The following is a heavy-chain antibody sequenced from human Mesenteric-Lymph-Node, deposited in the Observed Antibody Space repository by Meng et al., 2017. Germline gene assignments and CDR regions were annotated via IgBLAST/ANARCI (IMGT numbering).Heavy chain of an antibody. CDR3: ARRGVPAAKLRFLDY. V-gene: IGHV3-9*01. CDR1: GFTFDDYA. Sequence: SLKISCAASGFTFDDYAMHWVRQAPGKGLEWVSGISWNSGSIGYADSVKGRFTISRDNSKNTLYLQMNSLRAEDTAVYYCARRGVPAAKLRFLDYWGQGTLVTVSS. J-gene: IGHJ4*02. D-gene: IGHD2-2*01. CDR2: ISWNSGSI.